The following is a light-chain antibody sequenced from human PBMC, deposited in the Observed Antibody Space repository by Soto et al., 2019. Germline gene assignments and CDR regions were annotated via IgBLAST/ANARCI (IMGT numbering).Light chain of an antibody. CDR2: DVS. CDR1: QSVIKG. V-gene: IGKV3-11*01. J-gene: IGKJ5*01. CDR3: QQCNNWPPIT. Sequence: EIVLTQSPATLSLSPGERATLSCRASQSVIKGLAWYQQKPGQAPRLLIYDVSSRAPGIPARFSGGGSGTDFTLTTSRLEPEDFAVYYCQQCNNWPPITFGQGTRLEI.